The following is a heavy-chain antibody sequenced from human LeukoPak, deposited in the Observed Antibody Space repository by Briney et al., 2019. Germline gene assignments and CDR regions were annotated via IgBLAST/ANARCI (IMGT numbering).Heavy chain of an antibody. Sequence: ETLSLTCTVSGGSVSSGSYYWSWVRQAPGKGLEWVSTFSGSGGSTYYADSVKGRFTISRDNSKNTLYLQMNSLRAEDTAVYYCAKDRTVTAYYSYYDMDVWGQGTTVTVSS. V-gene: IGHV3-23*01. J-gene: IGHJ6*02. CDR1: GGSVSSGSYY. D-gene: IGHD2-21*02. CDR3: AKDRTVTAYYSYYDMDV. CDR2: FSGSGGST.